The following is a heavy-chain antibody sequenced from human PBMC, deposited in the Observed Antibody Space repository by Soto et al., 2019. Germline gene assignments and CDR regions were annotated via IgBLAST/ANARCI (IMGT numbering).Heavy chain of an antibody. Sequence: PVGSLRLSCAASGFTFSSYGRHWVRQAPGKGLEWVAVIWYDGSNKYYADSVKGRFTISRDNSKNTLYLQMNSLRAEDTAVYYCARGLRPAGSTFDYWGQGTLVTVSS. D-gene: IGHD1-1*01. CDR3: ARGLRPAGSTFDY. CDR2: IWYDGSNK. CDR1: GFTFSSYG. J-gene: IGHJ4*02. V-gene: IGHV3-33*01.